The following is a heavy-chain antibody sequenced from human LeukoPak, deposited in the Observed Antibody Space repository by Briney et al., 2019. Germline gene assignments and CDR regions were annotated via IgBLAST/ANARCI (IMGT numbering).Heavy chain of an antibody. CDR2: INPSGTTT. D-gene: IGHD2-21*02. CDR3: ARGASLVYCGGGCHNALDY. J-gene: IGHJ4*02. CDR1: GFTFTNYY. V-gene: IGHV1-46*01. Sequence: GASVKVSCKASGFTFTNYYMHWVRQAPGQGLEWMGIINPSGTTTTYAQKFQGRVTMTRDMSTSTVYMELSSLRSEDTAVYYCARGASLVYCGGGCHNALDYWGQGTLVTVSA.